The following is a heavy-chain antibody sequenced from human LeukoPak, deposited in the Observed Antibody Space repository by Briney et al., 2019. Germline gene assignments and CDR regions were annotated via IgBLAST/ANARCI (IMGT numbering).Heavy chain of an antibody. D-gene: IGHD1-26*01. CDR3: AREESGSSQSPFDY. Sequence: ASVKVSCKASGYTFTSYGISWVRQAPGQGLEWMGWISAYNGNTNHAQKLQGRVTMTTDTSTSTAYMELRSLRSDDTAVYYCAREESGSSQSPFDYWGQGTLVTVSS. CDR1: GYTFTSYG. V-gene: IGHV1-18*01. J-gene: IGHJ4*02. CDR2: ISAYNGNT.